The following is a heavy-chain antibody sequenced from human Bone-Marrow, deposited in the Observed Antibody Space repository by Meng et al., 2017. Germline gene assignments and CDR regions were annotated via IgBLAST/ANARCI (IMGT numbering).Heavy chain of an antibody. CDR1: GFTFSSYG. D-gene: IGHD2-2*01. Sequence: GESLKISCAASGFTFSSYGMHWVRQAPGKGLVWVSRINSDGSSTSYADSVKGRFTISRDNAKNTLYLQMNSLRAEDTAVYYCARWVQYCSSTSCYAEGNAFDIWGQGTMVTVSS. CDR2: INSDGSST. J-gene: IGHJ3*02. CDR3: ARWVQYCSSTSCYAEGNAFDI. V-gene: IGHV3-74*01.